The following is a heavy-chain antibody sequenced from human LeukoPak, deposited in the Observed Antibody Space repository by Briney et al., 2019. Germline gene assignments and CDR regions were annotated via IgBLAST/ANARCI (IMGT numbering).Heavy chain of an antibody. CDR2: IIPIFGTA. V-gene: IGHV1-69*05. J-gene: IGHJ4*02. CDR1: GGTFSSYA. D-gene: IGHD2-21*02. Sequence: GSSVKVSCKASGGTFSSYAISWVRQAPGQGLEWRGRIIPIFGTANYAQKFQARVPLTTDESTSTAYMALRSLRSEDTAVYYCARRGYCGGDCRLYYFDYWGQGTLVTVSS. CDR3: ARRGYCGGDCRLYYFDY.